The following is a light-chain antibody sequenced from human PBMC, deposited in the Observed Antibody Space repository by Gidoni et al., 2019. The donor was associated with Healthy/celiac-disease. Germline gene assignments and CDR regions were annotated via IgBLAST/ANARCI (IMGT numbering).Light chain of an antibody. CDR1: QGISIA. CDR2: DAS. CDR3: QQFNSYPRVFT. V-gene: IGKV1-13*02. Sequence: AIQLTQSPSSMSASVGDRVTITCRASQGISIALAWYQQKPGKAPKLLIYDASSLESGVPSRFSGSGSGTDFTLTISSLQPEDFATYSCQQFNSYPRVFTFGPGTKVDIK. J-gene: IGKJ3*01.